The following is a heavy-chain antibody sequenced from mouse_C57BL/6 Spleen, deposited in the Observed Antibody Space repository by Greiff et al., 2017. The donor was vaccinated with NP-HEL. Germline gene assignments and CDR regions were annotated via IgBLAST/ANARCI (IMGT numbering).Heavy chain of an antibody. CDR2: IHPSDSDT. J-gene: IGHJ4*01. CDR3: ARSKVYDYDDYAMDY. V-gene: IGHV1-74*01. Sequence: QVQLQQPGAELVKPGASVKVSCKASGYTFTSYWMHWVKQRPGQGLEWIGRIHPSDSDTNYNQKFKGKATLTVDKSSSTAYMQLSSLTSEDSAVYYCARSKVYDYDDYAMDYWGQGTSVTVSS. D-gene: IGHD2-4*01. CDR1: GYTFTSYW.